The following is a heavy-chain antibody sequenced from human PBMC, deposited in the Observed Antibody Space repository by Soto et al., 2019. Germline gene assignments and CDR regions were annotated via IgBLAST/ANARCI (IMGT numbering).Heavy chain of an antibody. CDR3: ARDPEGGFWSGYYYGMDV. D-gene: IGHD3-3*01. CDR2: IIPIFGTA. J-gene: IGHJ6*02. V-gene: IGHV1-69*06. CDR1: GGTFSSYA. Sequence: ASVKVSCKASGGTFSSYAISWVRQAPGQVLEWMGVIIPIFGTANYAQKFQGRVTITADKSTSTAYMELSSLRSEDTAVYYCARDPEGGFWSGYYYGMDVWGQGTTVPVSS.